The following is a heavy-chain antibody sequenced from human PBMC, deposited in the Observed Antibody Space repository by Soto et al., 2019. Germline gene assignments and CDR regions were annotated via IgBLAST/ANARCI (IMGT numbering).Heavy chain of an antibody. CDR3: ARVGRGGTTDYYYYYMDV. D-gene: IGHD1-7*01. V-gene: IGHV3-33*08. CDR2: IWYDGSNK. CDR1: GFTFSSYG. J-gene: IGHJ6*03. Sequence: GGSLRLSCAASGFTFSSYGMHWVRQAPGKGLEWVAVIWYDGSNKYYADSVKGRFTISRDKSKNTLYLQMNSLRAEDTAVYYCARVGRGGTTDYYYYYMDVWGKGTTVTVSS.